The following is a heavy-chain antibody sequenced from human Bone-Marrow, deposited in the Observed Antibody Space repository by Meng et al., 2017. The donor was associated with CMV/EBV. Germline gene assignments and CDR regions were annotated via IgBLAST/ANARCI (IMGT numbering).Heavy chain of an antibody. D-gene: IGHD3-22*01. CDR2: IYYSGST. CDR1: GGSISSYY. V-gene: IGHV4-59*01. Sequence: SETLSLTCTVSGGSISSYYWSWIRQPPGKGLEWIGYIYYSGSTNYNPSLKSRVTISVDTSKNQFSLKLGSVTAADTAVYYCARGHDSSGYYYYYYYGMDVWGQGTTVTFYS. J-gene: IGHJ6*02. CDR3: ARGHDSSGYYYYYYYGMDV.